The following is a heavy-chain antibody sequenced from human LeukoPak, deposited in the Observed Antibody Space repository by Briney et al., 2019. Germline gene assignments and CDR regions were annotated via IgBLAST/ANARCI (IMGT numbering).Heavy chain of an antibody. CDR3: ARGGYYYDSSGYYYFDY. Sequence: GASVKVSCKASGGTFSSYAISWVRQAPGQGLEWMGGIIPIFGTANYAQKFQGRVTITTDESTSTAYMELSILRSEDTAVYYCARGGYYYDSSGYYYFDYWGQGTLVTVSS. CDR1: GGTFSSYA. V-gene: IGHV1-69*05. D-gene: IGHD3-22*01. CDR2: IIPIFGTA. J-gene: IGHJ4*02.